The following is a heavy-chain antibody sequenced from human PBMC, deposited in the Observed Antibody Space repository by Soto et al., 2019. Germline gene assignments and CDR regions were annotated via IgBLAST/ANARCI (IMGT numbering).Heavy chain of an antibody. CDR2: INPSGGST. CDR3: ARAVGPTFILRSYHFAE. CDR1: GYTFTSYY. Sequence: ASVKVACKASGYTFTSYYMHWVRQAPGQGLEWMGIINPSGGSTSYAQKFQGRVTMTRDTSTSTVYMELSSLRSEDTAVYYCARAVGPTFILRSYHFAERGQGPMVTAS. V-gene: IGHV1-46*01. J-gene: IGHJ4*02. D-gene: IGHD1-26*01.